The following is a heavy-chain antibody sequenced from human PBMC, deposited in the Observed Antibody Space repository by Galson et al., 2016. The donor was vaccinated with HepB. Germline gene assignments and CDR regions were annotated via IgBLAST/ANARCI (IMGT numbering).Heavy chain of an antibody. CDR1: GGSISSGSYY. J-gene: IGHJ3*02. V-gene: IGHV4-61*02. CDR2: IYTSGST. Sequence: TLSLTCTVSGGSISSGSYYWSWIRQPAGKGLEWIGRIYTSGSTNYNPSLKSRVTISVDTSKNQFSLKLSSVTAADTAVYYCAREVVVVAAPWAFDIWAKGQWSPSLQ. CDR3: AREVVVVAAPWAFDI. D-gene: IGHD2-15*01.